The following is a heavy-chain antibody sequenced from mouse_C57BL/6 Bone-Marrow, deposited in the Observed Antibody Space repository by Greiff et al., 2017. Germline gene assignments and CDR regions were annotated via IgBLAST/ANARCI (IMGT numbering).Heavy chain of an antibody. CDR3: AGARGLLLRRDYTMGY. CDR2: INYDGSST. CDR1: GFTFSDYY. V-gene: IGHV5-16*01. J-gene: IGHJ4*01. Sequence: EVKLVESEGGLVQPGSSMKLSCTASGFTFSDYYMAWVRQVPEKGLEWVANINYDGSSTYYLDSLKSRFTISRDNAKNILYLQMSSLKSEDTATDYCAGARGLLLRRDYTMGYWGQGTSVTGYS. D-gene: IGHD1-1*01.